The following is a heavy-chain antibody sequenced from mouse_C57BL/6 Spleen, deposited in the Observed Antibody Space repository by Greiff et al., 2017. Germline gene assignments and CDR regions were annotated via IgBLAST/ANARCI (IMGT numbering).Heavy chain of an antibody. J-gene: IGHJ4*01. Sequence: EVQLQESGPGLVKPSQSLSLTCSVTGYSITSGYYWNWIRQFPGNKLEWMGSISYDGSNNYNPSLKNRISITRDTSKNQFFLKLNSVTTEDTATYYCARNYGSSYYYAMDYWGQGTSVTVSS. CDR3: ARNYGSSYYYAMDY. V-gene: IGHV3-6*01. D-gene: IGHD1-1*01. CDR2: ISYDGSN. CDR1: GYSITSGYY.